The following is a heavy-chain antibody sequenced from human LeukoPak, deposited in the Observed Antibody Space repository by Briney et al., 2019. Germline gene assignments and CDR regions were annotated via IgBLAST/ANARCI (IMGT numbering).Heavy chain of an antibody. V-gene: IGHV3-9*01. CDR2: ITWNSGSI. Sequence: AGRSLRLSCAASGFTFDDYAMHWVWQALGKGLEWVSGITWNSGSIGYADSVKGRFTISRDNAKNSLYLQMNSLRAEDTAVYYCAKDLRMANRLSVVVPAAIGPPSFDPWGQGTLVTVSS. J-gene: IGHJ5*02. CDR3: AKDLRMANRLSVVVPAAIGPPSFDP. CDR1: GFTFDDYA. D-gene: IGHD2-2*01.